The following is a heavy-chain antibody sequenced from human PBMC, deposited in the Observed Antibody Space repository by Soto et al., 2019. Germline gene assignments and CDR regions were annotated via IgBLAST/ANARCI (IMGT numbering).Heavy chain of an antibody. J-gene: IGHJ6*03. D-gene: IGHD3-10*01. CDR3: AIDRILGVDYYYYLDV. Sequence: GGSLRLSCAASGFTVSSKYMSWVRQAPGKGLEWVSLIQSGGPTYYADSVKGRFTISRDTSENTLHLQMNSLRAEDTAVYYCAIDRILGVDYYYYLDVWGKGTTVTVPS. CDR2: IQSGGPT. CDR1: GFTVSSKY. V-gene: IGHV3-66*01.